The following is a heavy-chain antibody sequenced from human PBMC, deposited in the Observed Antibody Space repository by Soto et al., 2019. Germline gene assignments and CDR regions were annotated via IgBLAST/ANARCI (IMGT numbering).Heavy chain of an antibody. Sequence: QVQLVESGGGVVQPGRSLRLSCAASGFTFSSYAMHWVRQAPGKGLEWVAVISYDGSNKYYADSVKGRFTISSDNSKNTLYLQMKSLRAEDTAVYYCARDGLERLYYYYGMDVWGQGTTVTVSS. CDR1: GFTFSSYA. V-gene: IGHV3-30-3*01. CDR2: ISYDGSNK. CDR3: ARDGLERLYYYYGMDV. J-gene: IGHJ6*02. D-gene: IGHD1-1*01.